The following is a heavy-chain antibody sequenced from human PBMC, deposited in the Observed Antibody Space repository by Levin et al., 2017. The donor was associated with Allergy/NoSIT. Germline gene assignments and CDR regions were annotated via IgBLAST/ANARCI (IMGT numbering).Heavy chain of an antibody. D-gene: IGHD4-11*01. CDR3: ARQGVWATVTTTHPAPYYYNDDGMGG. CDR2: IYWDDDK. Sequence: SGPTLVKPTQTLTLTCTFSGFSLSPSGVGVGWIRQPPGKALEWLALIYWDDDKRYSPSLKSRLTITKDTSKNQVVLTMTNMDPVDTATYYCARQGVWATVTTTHPAPYYYNDDGMGGWGQGTTVTVSS. V-gene: IGHV2-5*02. CDR1: GFSLSPSGVG. J-gene: IGHJ6*02.